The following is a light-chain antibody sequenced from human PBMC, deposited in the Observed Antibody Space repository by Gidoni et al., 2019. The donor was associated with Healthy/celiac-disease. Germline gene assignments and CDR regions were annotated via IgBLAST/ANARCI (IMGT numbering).Light chain of an antibody. Sequence: DIQRTQSPSALSASVGDRVTITCRASQSISSYFNWYQQKPGKAPKLLIYAASSLHSGVPSRFSGSGSGTDFTLTISSLQPEDFATYYCQQSYSTPRTFGQGTKVEIK. CDR1: QSISSY. J-gene: IGKJ1*01. CDR2: AAS. V-gene: IGKV1-39*01. CDR3: QQSYSTPRT.